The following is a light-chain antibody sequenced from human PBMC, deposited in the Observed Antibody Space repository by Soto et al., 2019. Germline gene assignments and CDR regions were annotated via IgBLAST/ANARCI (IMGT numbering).Light chain of an antibody. CDR1: SSNIESNT. J-gene: IGLJ1*01. CDR3: AAWDDILNGYV. V-gene: IGLV1-44*01. Sequence: QSVLTQPRSASGTPGQRVTISCSGSSSNIESNTVTWYQQLPVTAPKLVIYSNYDRPSGVPDRFSGSTSGTSASLVIRGLQSEDEADYYCAAWDDILNGYVFGGGTKLTVL. CDR2: SNY.